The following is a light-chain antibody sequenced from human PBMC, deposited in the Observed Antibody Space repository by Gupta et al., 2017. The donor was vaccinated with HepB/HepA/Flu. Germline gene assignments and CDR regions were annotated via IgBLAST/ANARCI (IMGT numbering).Light chain of an antibody. CDR2: DDN. CDR1: SSNIGNNF. CDR3: GTWDSSLAAAV. J-gene: IGLJ3*02. Sequence: QSVLTQPPSVSAAPGQKVTIPCSGTSSNIGNNFVSWYQHLPGTAPKLLIYDDNKRPSGIPDRFSGSKSVTSATLGITGLQTGDEADYYCGTWDSSLAAAVFGGGTKLTVL. V-gene: IGLV1-51*01.